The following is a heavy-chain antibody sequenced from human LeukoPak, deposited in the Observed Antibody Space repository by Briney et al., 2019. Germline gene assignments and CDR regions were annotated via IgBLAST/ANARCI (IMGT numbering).Heavy chain of an antibody. Sequence: SETLSLTCTVSGGSIISYYWSWVRQPPGKALEWIGYIYYSGSTNYNPSLKSRVTISVDMSKNQFSLKLSSVTAADTAVYYCAGHFPGRGYYFDYWGQGSLVTVSS. CDR1: GGSIISYY. CDR3: AGHFPGRGYYFDY. J-gene: IGHJ4*02. CDR2: IYYSGST. V-gene: IGHV4-59*08.